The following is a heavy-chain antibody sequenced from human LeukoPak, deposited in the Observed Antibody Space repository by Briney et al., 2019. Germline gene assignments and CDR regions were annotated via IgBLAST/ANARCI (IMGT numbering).Heavy chain of an antibody. CDR2: IGSSGGGI. CDR3: AIDPNWGTHS. V-gene: IGHV3-23*01. D-gene: IGHD7-27*01. J-gene: IGHJ4*02. Sequence: GGSLRLSCAASGFTFSTYTMYWVRHPPGKGLEWVPIIGSSGGGIHYADSVKGRFTISRDNSKNALYLQMNSLRVEDTAVYYCAIDPNWGTHSWGQGVLVTVSS. CDR1: GFTFSTYT.